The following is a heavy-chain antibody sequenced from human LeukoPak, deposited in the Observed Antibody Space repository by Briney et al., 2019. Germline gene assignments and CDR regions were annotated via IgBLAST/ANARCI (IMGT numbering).Heavy chain of an antibody. V-gene: IGHV3-23*01. CDR3: ARPRGCGSARCNNFDY. CDR2: ISGSGGST. CDR1: GFTFSSYA. Sequence: GGSLRLSCAASGFTFSSYAMSWVRQAPGKGLEWVSAISGSGGSTYYADSVKGRFTISRDNSKKSLYLQLNSLRPEDSAVYYCARPRGCGSARCNNFDYWGRGTLVTVSS. J-gene: IGHJ4*02. D-gene: IGHD2-2*01.